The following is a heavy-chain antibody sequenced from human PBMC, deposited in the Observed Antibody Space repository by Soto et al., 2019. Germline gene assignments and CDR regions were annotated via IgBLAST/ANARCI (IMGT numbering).Heavy chain of an antibody. Sequence: PGVTLKRSCKGSGYSFTSCWISWERHMPGKGLEWMGRIDPSDSYTNYSPSFQGTVTISAYKSISTAYLQWSSLKASATAMYYCERSDSVWGQGTTVTVSS. CDR3: ERSDSV. D-gene: IGHD2-21*02. CDR1: GYSFTSCW. J-gene: IGHJ6*02. V-gene: IGHV5-10-1*01. CDR2: IDPSDSYT.